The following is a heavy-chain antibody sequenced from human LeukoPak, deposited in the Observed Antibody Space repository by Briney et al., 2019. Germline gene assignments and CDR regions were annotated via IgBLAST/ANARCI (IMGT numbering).Heavy chain of an antibody. CDR2: ISSSSSYT. Sequence: GGSLRLSCAASGFTFSDYYMSWIRQAPGKGLEWVSYISSSSSYTNYADSVKGRFTISRDNAKNSLYLQMNSLRAEDTAVYYCARARLYYYDSSGYYLEGFDYWGQGTLVTVSS. D-gene: IGHD3-22*01. J-gene: IGHJ4*02. V-gene: IGHV3-11*06. CDR3: ARARLYYYDSSGYYLEGFDY. CDR1: GFTFSDYY.